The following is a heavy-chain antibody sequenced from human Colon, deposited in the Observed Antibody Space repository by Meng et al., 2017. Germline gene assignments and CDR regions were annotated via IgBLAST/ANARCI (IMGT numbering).Heavy chain of an antibody. Sequence: QVQAEELGPGRVSPSGTLSLTCAASGGSISSNWWSWVRQSPGKGLEGIGEFFHTGRTNYDPSLKSRVTISVDKSNNQFSLKLTSVTAADTAVYYCARHISILGQRGFDYWGQGTLVTVSS. CDR1: GGSISSNW. D-gene: IGHD3/OR15-3a*01. V-gene: IGHV4-4*02. CDR3: ARHISILGQRGFDY. J-gene: IGHJ4*02. CDR2: FFHTGRT.